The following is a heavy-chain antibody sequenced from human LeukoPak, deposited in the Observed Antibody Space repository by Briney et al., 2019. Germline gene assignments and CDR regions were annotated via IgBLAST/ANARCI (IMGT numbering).Heavy chain of an antibody. CDR3: ARHLDYYNAMDV. CDR1: GGSISSSSYY. Sequence: PSETLSLTCTVSGGSISSSSYYWGWIRQPPGKGLEWIGSIYYSGSTYYNPSLKSRVTISVDTSKNQFSLKLSSVTAADTAVYYCARHLDYYNAMDVWGQGTTVTVSS. V-gene: IGHV4-39*01. J-gene: IGHJ6*02. CDR2: IYYSGST.